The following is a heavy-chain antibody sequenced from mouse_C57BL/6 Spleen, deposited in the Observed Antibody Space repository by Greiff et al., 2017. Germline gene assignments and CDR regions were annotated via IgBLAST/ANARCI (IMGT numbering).Heavy chain of an antibody. CDR1: GFNIKDYY. D-gene: IGHD1-1*01. Sequence: VQLKQSGAELVKPGASVKLSCTASGFNIKDYYMHWVKQRTEQGLEWIGRIDPEDGDTKYALKFQGKATITADTSSNTAYLQLSSLTSEDTAVYYCAAHYYGSSYWFAYWGQGTLVTVSA. J-gene: IGHJ3*01. CDR3: AAHYYGSSYWFAY. V-gene: IGHV14-2*01. CDR2: IDPEDGDT.